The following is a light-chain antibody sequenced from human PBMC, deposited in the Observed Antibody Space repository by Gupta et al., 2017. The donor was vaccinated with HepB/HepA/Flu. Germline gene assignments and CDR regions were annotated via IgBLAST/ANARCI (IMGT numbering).Light chain of an antibody. CDR2: DTT. CDR1: TGAVTSGHF. J-gene: IGLJ3*02. V-gene: IGLV7-46*01. Sequence: AVVLQELSLTVSPGGTVTLTCGPSTGAVTSGHFLYWFQQKAGQAPRTLIYDTTNTQSWTPARFSGSRLGGKAALTLSGAQPEDDAEYYCWLFYRGPRVFGGGIKLTVL. CDR3: WLFYRGPRV.